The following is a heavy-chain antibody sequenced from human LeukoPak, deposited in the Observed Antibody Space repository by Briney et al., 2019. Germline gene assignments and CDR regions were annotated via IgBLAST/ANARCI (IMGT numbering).Heavy chain of an antibody. CDR3: ARTTYYDFWSGYYRSDAFDI. CDR2: IIPILGIA. CDR1: GGTFSSYA. V-gene: IGHV1-69*04. D-gene: IGHD3-3*01. J-gene: IGHJ3*02. Sequence: SVKVSCKASGGTFSSYAISWVRQAPGQGLEWMGRIIPILGIANYAQKFQGRVTITADKSTSTAYMELSSLRSEDTAVYYCARTTYYDFWSGYYRSDAFDIWGQGTMVTVSS.